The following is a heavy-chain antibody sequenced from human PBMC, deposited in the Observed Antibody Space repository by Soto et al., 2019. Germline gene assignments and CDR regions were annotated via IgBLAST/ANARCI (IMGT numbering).Heavy chain of an antibody. Sequence: EVQLVQSGAEVKKPGESLKISCKGSGYSFTSYWIGWVRQMPGKGLEWMGIIYPGDSDTRYSLSFQGQVTISADQSISTAYQQWSGLKASDTAMYYCARHGAGDILTGQPDYWGQGTLVTVSS. J-gene: IGHJ4*02. V-gene: IGHV5-51*01. CDR3: ARHGAGDILTGQPDY. CDR1: GYSFTSYW. CDR2: IYPGDSDT. D-gene: IGHD3-9*01.